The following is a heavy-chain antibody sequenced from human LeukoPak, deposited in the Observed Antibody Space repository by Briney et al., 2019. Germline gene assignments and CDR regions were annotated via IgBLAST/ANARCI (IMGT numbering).Heavy chain of an antibody. J-gene: IGHJ6*02. D-gene: IGHD3-16*01. CDR2: IYYSGST. CDR3: ARTLGAIGYGMDV. Sequence: SETLSLTCTVSGGSISSYYWSWIRQPPGKGLEWIGYIYYSGSTNYNPSLKSRVTISVDTSKNQLSLKLSSVTAADTAVYYCARTLGAIGYGMDVWGQGTTVTVSS. CDR1: GGSISSYY. V-gene: IGHV4-59*01.